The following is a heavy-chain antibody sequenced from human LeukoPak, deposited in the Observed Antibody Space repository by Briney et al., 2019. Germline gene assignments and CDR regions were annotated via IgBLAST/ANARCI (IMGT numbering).Heavy chain of an antibody. V-gene: IGHV4-61*01. J-gene: IGHJ4*02. D-gene: IGHD3-22*01. CDR3: ARDLFYYVSSGGSRYFDY. CDR2: IYFSGST. CDR1: GGSVSSGSYY. Sequence: SATLSLICTVSGGSVSSGSYYWTWIREPPGKGLERFGFIYFSGSTHNHRSVKCRVTISVHTSKNQFSLKLSTVTAADTAVYYCARDLFYYVSSGGSRYFDYWGQGTLVTVSS.